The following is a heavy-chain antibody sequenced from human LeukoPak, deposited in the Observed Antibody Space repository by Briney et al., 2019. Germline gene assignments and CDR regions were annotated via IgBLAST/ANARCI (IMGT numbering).Heavy chain of an antibody. Sequence: SETLSFTCTVSACSISSYYWSWIRQPPERGLEWIGYIYYSGSTNYNPSLKSRVTISVDTSKNQFSLKLSSVTAADTAVYYCARGARGYYYDSSGYYFDYWGQGTLVTVSS. J-gene: IGHJ4*02. CDR3: ARGARGYYYDSSGYYFDY. CDR1: ACSISSYY. CDR2: IYYSGST. D-gene: IGHD3-22*01. V-gene: IGHV4-59*01.